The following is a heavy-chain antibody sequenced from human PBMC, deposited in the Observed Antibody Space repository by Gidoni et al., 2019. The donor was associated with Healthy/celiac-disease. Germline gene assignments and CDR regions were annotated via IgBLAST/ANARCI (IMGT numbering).Heavy chain of an antibody. Sequence: EVQLLESGGGLVQPGGSLRLSCAASGVTCSGYAMSWVRQAPGKGLEWVSAISGSGGSTYYADSVKGRFTISRDNSKNTLYLQMNSLRAEDTAVYYCAKDRQITMVRGVTNFDYWGQGTLVTVSS. CDR2: ISGSGGST. J-gene: IGHJ4*02. D-gene: IGHD3-10*01. V-gene: IGHV3-23*01. CDR3: AKDRQITMVRGVTNFDY. CDR1: GVTCSGYA.